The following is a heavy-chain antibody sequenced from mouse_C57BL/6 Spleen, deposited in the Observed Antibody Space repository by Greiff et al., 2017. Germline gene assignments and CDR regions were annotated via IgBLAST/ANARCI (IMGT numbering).Heavy chain of an antibody. D-gene: IGHD3-2*02. CDR2: INYDGSST. Sequence: EVHLVESEGGLVQPGSSLKLSCTASGFTFSDYYMAWVRQVPEKGLEWVANINYDGSSTYYLDSLKSRFIISRDNAKNILYLQMSSLKSEDTATYSCARGTAQATDAMDYWGQGTSVTVSS. V-gene: IGHV5-16*01. J-gene: IGHJ4*01. CDR3: ARGTAQATDAMDY. CDR1: GFTFSDYY.